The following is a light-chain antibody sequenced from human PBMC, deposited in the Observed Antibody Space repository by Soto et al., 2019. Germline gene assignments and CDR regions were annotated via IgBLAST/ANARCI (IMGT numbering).Light chain of an antibody. CDR3: QQYGSSPKYT. CDR1: QSLSSNS. CDR2: GAS. Sequence: EIVLTQSPGTLSLSPGAGAALSCRARQSLSSNSLAWYQHNPGQAPRLLIYGASSKATGVPDRFSGSGSGTDFTLTISRLEPEDFALYYCQQYGSSPKYTFGQGTKVDIK. J-gene: IGKJ2*01. V-gene: IGKV3-20*01.